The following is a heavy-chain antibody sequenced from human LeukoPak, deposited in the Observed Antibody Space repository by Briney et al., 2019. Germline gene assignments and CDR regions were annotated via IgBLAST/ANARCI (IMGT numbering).Heavy chain of an antibody. CDR1: GFSFSSYS. D-gene: IGHD3-10*01. V-gene: IGHV3-21*01. Sequence: TGGSLRLSCAASGFSFSSYSMNWVRQAPGKGLEWVSSISSSSSYIYYADSVKGRFTISRDNAKNSLYLQMNSLRAEDTAVYYCARDPGAMVRGVIKGYWGQGTLVTVSS. CDR3: ARDPGAMVRGVIKGY. CDR2: ISSSSSYI. J-gene: IGHJ4*02.